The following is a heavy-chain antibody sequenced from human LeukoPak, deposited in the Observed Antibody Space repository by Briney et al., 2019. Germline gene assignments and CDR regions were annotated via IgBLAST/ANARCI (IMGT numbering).Heavy chain of an antibody. CDR1: GYTFNDYY. Sequence: ASVKGSCKASGYTFNDYYMHWVRQAPGQGLEWMGWINPNSGGTNYAQEFQGRVTMTRDTSISTAHMELSRLRSDDTAVYYCASYDSSGYWGVRDAFDIWGQGTMVTVSS. D-gene: IGHD3-22*01. J-gene: IGHJ3*02. CDR3: ASYDSSGYWGVRDAFDI. CDR2: INPNSGGT. V-gene: IGHV1-2*02.